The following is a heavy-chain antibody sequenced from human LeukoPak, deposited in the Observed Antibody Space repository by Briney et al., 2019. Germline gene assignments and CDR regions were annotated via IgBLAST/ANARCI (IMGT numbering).Heavy chain of an antibody. CDR3: ARDGSNWANWLDP. D-gene: IGHD6-13*01. CDR1: GFTFSNSW. J-gene: IGHJ5*02. CDR2: INGGGSST. V-gene: IGHV3-74*01. Sequence: GGSLRLSCAASGFTFSNSWMHWVRQAPGKGLVWVSRINGGGSSTTYAESVKGRFTISRDNAKNTLYLEMRSLRPEDTAVYYCARDGSNWANWLDPWGQGTLVTVSS.